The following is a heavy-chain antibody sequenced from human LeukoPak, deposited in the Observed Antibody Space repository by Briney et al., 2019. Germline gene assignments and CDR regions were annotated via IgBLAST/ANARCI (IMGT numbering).Heavy chain of an antibody. CDR2: IYSGGST. D-gene: IGHD6-19*01. V-gene: IGHV3-53*01. Sequence: GGSLRLSCAASGFTVSSNYMSWVRQAPGKGLEWVSVIYSGGSTYYADSVKGRFTISRDNSKNTLYLQMNSLRAEDTAVYYCARESRYSSGWTGYYYYYYMDVWGKGTTVTISS. CDR1: GFTVSSNY. J-gene: IGHJ6*03. CDR3: ARESRYSSGWTGYYYYYYMDV.